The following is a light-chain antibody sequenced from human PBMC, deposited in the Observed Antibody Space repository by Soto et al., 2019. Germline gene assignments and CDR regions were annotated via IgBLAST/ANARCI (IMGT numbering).Light chain of an antibody. CDR2: GAS. Sequence: VMTQSPATLSVSPGERATLSCMASQSVGSNLAWYQQKPGQAPRLLIYGASTRATDIPARFSGSGSATEFTLTISSLQSEDFAVYYCQQYNKWPPLTFGQGTKVDIK. CDR1: QSVGSN. CDR3: QQYNKWPPLT. J-gene: IGKJ1*01. V-gene: IGKV3-15*01.